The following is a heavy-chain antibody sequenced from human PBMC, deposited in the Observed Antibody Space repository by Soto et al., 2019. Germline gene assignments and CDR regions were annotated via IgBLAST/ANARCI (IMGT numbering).Heavy chain of an antibody. D-gene: IGHD2-2*01. Sequence: GGSLRLSCAASGFTFSSYSMNWVRQAPGKGLEWVSSISSSSSYIYYADSVKGRFTISRDNAKNSLYLQMNSLRAEDTAVYYCARVYCSSTSCYAPSYYYYYYMDVWGKGTTVTVSS. CDR2: ISSSSSYI. CDR1: GFTFSSYS. CDR3: ARVYCSSTSCYAPSYYYYYYMDV. V-gene: IGHV3-21*01. J-gene: IGHJ6*03.